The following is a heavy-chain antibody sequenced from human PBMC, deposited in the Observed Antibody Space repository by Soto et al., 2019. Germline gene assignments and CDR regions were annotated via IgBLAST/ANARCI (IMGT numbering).Heavy chain of an antibody. CDR1: GGSISSYY. Sequence: SETMSLTCTVSGGSISSYYCSWIRQPPGKGLEWIGYIYYSGSTNYNPSHKSRVTISVDTSKNQFSLKLSSVTAADTAAYYCARRIYAHDYGYNWFDPWGQGTLVTVSS. CDR2: IYYSGST. V-gene: IGHV4-59*08. J-gene: IGHJ5*02. D-gene: IGHD4-17*01. CDR3: ARRIYAHDYGYNWFDP.